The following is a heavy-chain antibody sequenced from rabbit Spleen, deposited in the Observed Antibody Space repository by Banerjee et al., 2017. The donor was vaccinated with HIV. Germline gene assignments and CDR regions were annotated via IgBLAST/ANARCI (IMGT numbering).Heavy chain of an antibody. J-gene: IGHJ4*01. CDR1: GFSFSSDYW. V-gene: IGHV1S45*01. CDR2: IDDGSRGIP. D-gene: IGHD1-1*01. CDR3: ARDLAAWNSGSYAFNL. Sequence: EESGGDLVKPEGSLTLTCTASGFSFSSDYWICWVRQAPGKGLEWVGCIDDGSRGIPFYATWASGRFTISRTSSTTVTLRMTSLTGADTATYFCARDLAAWNSGSYAFNLWGPGTLVTVS.